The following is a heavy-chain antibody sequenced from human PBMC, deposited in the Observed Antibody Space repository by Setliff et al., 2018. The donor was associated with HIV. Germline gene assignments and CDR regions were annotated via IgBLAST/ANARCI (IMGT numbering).Heavy chain of an antibody. CDR2: IKSKTDGGTA. V-gene: IGHV3-15*01. D-gene: IGHD6-13*01. Sequence: GGSLRLSCAASGFTFSNAWMSWVRQAPGKGLEWVGRIKSKTDGGTAGYAAPVKGRFTISRDDSKSTVYLQMNSLKTEDTAVYYCTTWQAGNDYWGQGTLVTVSS. CDR3: TTWQAGNDY. J-gene: IGHJ4*02. CDR1: GFTFSNAW.